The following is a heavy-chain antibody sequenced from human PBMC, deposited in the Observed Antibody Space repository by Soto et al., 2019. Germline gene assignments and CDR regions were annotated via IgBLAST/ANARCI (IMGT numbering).Heavy chain of an antibody. CDR3: ARGGYSSSLPRWYYYYGMDV. CDR1: GYSFTSYW. D-gene: IGHD6-13*01. V-gene: IGHV5-51*01. CDR2: IYPGDSDT. Sequence: GESLKISCKGSGYSFTSYWIGWVRQMPGKGLEWMGIIYPGDSDTRYSPPFQGQVTIPADKSTSTAYLEWSSLRASGTAMYYCARGGYSSSLPRWYYYYGMDVWGQGTTVTVSS. J-gene: IGHJ6*02.